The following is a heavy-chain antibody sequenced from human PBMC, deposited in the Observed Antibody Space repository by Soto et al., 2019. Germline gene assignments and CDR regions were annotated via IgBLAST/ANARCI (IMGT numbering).Heavy chain of an antibody. CDR1: GFAFSNFA. D-gene: IGHD6-13*01. Sequence: EAQLLESGGGLVQPGGSLSLSCAASGFAFSNFAMSWVRQAPGKGLEWVSAIGSGSRGTHYAESVEDRFTISRDDSKNTLYLQLNSLTAADTAVYYCAAPRAAVPHTRYFDPWGQGTPVTVSP. V-gene: IGHV3-23*01. CDR3: AAPRAAVPHTRYFDP. CDR2: IGSGSRGT. J-gene: IGHJ5*02.